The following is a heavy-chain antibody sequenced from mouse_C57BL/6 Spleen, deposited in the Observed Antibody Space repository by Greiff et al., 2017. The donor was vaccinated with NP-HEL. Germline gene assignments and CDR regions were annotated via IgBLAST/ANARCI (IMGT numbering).Heavy chain of an antibody. Sequence: VMLVESGPGLVQPSQSLSITCTVSGFSLTSYGVHWVRQSPGKGLEWLGVIWRGGSTDYNAAFMSRLSITKDNSKSQVFFKMNSLQADDTAIYYCAKANYGSSPYAMDYWGQGTSVTVSS. D-gene: IGHD1-1*01. V-gene: IGHV2-5*01. CDR1: GFSLTSYG. CDR2: IWRGGST. CDR3: AKANYGSSPYAMDY. J-gene: IGHJ4*01.